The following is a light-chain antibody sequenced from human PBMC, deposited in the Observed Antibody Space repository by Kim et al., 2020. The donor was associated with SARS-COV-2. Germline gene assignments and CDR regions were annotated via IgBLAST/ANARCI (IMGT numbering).Light chain of an antibody. J-gene: IGLJ2*01. CDR1: RTIVGDYNY. CDR2: DVT. V-gene: IGLV2-14*03. Sequence: GQSITISCTGTRTIVGDYNYISWYQQHPDKAPKLIIYDVTYRPSGVSTRFSGSKSGNTASLTISGLQAADEADYYCTSYTGADTVVFGGGTQLTVL. CDR3: TSYTGADTVV.